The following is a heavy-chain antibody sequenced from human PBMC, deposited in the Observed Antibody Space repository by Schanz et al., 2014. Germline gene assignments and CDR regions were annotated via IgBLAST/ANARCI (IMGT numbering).Heavy chain of an antibody. Sequence: QVQLVQSGAEAKKPGASVKVSCKVPGYTFTSYGISWVRQAPGQGLEWMGWISAYNGNTKYPQKLQGRVTMTTDTSTSSAYMELRSLRSDDTAVYYCARDAADFYDILTEEDYWGQGTLVTVSS. CDR1: GYTFTSYG. CDR2: ISAYNGNT. D-gene: IGHD3-9*01. V-gene: IGHV1-18*01. J-gene: IGHJ4*02. CDR3: ARDAADFYDILTEEDY.